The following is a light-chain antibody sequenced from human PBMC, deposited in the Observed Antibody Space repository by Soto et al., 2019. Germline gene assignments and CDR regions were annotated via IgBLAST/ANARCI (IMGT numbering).Light chain of an antibody. CDR3: TSYAAGKNVV. J-gene: IGLJ2*01. CDR1: SSDVGNYNY. V-gene: IGLV2-8*01. Sequence: QSALTQPPSASGSPGQSVTISCTGTSSDVGNYNYVSWYQQYPGKAPKLMIYEVNKRPSGVPDRFSGSKSGNTASLTVSGLQAEDEADYYCTSYAAGKNVVFGGGTKQTVL. CDR2: EVN.